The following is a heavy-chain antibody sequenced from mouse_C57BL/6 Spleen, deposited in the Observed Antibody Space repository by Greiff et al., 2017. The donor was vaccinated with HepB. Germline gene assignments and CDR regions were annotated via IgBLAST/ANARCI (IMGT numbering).Heavy chain of an antibody. V-gene: IGHV1-85*01. CDR2: IYPRDGST. CDR3: ARNYGSSYWYFDV. J-gene: IGHJ1*03. CDR1: GYTFTSYD. Sequence: QVQLQQSGPELVKPGASVKLSCKASGYTFTSYDINWVKQRPGQGLAWIGWIYPRDGSTKYNEKFKGKATLTVYTSSSTAYMELHSLTSEDSAVYFCARNYGSSYWYFDVWGTGTTVTVSS. D-gene: IGHD1-1*01.